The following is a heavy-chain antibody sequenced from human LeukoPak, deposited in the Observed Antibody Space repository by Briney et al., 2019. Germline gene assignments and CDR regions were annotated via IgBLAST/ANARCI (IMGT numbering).Heavy chain of an antibody. CDR2: ILDSGGRT. CDR3: AKVPWHTVAGRDDC. Sequence: SGGSLRLSCAASGFTFSSYDVSWVRQAPGKGLEWVSGILDSGGRTFYADSVRGRFTISRDNSKNTLYLQMNSLRVEDTAVYYCAKVPWHTVAGRDDCWGQGTLITVSS. CDR1: GFTFSSYD. J-gene: IGHJ4*02. D-gene: IGHD6-19*01. V-gene: IGHV3-23*01.